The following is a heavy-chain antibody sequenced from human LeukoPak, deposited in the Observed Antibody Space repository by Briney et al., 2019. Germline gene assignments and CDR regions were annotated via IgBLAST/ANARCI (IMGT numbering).Heavy chain of an antibody. V-gene: IGHV3-9*01. CDR3: AKDAWDSSGYLRL. CDR1: GFTFHDYA. Sequence: GGSLRLSCAAWGFTFHDYAMHWVRQAPGKGLEWVSGISWHSCSIVYADSVKGRFTISRDTDKNSLYLQLNSLRAEDTALYYCAKDAWDSSGYLRLWGQGTLVTVSS. CDR2: ISWHSCSI. J-gene: IGHJ4*02. D-gene: IGHD3-22*01.